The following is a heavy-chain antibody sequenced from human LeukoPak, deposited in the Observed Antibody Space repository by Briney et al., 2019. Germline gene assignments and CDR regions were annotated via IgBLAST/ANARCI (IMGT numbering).Heavy chain of an antibody. D-gene: IGHD5-24*01. CDR2: IYHSGST. V-gene: IGHV4-4*02. Sequence: TSSEKLSLTCAVSGGSISSSNWWSWVRQPPGQGLEWIGEIYHSGSTDYNPSLKSRVTISVDKSKNEFSLKLTSVTAADTAVYYCARGRRDGYMLLWEDYWGQGTLVTVSS. CDR3: ARGRRDGYMLLWEDY. J-gene: IGHJ4*02. CDR1: GGSISSSNW.